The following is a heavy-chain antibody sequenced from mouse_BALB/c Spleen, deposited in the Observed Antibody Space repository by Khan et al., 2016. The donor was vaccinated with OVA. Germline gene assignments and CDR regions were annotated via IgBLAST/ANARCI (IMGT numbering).Heavy chain of an antibody. Sequence: EVQLQESGPGLVKPSQSLSLTCTVTGYSITSGYGRNWIRQFPGNKLEWMGYISYSGSTNYNPSLKSRISITRDTSKNQFFLQLNAVNTEDTATYYCARTARIKYWGQGTTLTVSS. CDR2: ISYSGST. CDR1: GYSITSGYG. CDR3: ARTARIKY. V-gene: IGHV3-2*02. D-gene: IGHD1-2*01. J-gene: IGHJ2*01.